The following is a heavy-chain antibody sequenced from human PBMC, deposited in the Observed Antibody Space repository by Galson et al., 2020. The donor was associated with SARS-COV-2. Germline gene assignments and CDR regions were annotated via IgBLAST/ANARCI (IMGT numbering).Heavy chain of an antibody. J-gene: IGHJ4*02. CDR2: IYTSVTT. CDR3: ARGPVAGTGV. D-gene: IGHD6-19*01. CDR1: GASISSSSYY. V-gene: IGHV4-61*02. Sequence: SETLSLTCTVSGASISSSSYYWRWIRQPAEQGLEWIGRIYTSVTTSNNPSHKTRVTIPVDTSKNQFSLSLSSVTAADTAVYYCARGPVAGTGVWGQGTLVTVSS.